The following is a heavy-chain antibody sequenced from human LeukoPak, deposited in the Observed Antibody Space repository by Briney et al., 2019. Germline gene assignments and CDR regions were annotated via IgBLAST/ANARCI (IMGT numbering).Heavy chain of an antibody. CDR3: ARHVRTTVTTTNFDY. J-gene: IGHJ4*02. V-gene: IGHV4-39*01. CDR1: GGSISSSTY. Sequence: SETLSLTCTVSGGSISSSTYWGWIRQPPGKGLEWIGSIYYSGSTYYNPSLKSRVTISVDTSKNQFSLKLSSVTAADTAVYYCARHVRTTVTTTNFDYWGQGTLVTVSS. CDR2: IYYSGST. D-gene: IGHD4-17*01.